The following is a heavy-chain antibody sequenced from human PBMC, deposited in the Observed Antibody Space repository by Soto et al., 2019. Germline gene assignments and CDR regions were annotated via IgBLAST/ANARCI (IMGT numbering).Heavy chain of an antibody. Sequence: SETLSLTCTVSGGSISPRSSYWGWIRQPPGKGLEWIGSIYYIGNTYYNTSLKNRVTISVDTSKNRFSLNMSSVTAADTAVYYCARDFQLNYYDSSGYYYLNWFDPWGQGTLVTVSS. CDR2: IYYIGNT. CDR3: ARDFQLNYYDSSGYYYLNWFDP. J-gene: IGHJ5*02. CDR1: GGSISPRSSY. V-gene: IGHV4-39*07. D-gene: IGHD3-22*01.